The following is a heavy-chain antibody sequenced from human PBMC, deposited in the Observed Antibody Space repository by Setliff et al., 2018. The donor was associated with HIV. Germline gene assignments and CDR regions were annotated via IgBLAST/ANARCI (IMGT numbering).Heavy chain of an antibody. CDR1: GDSISSGSNY. V-gene: IGHV4-61*02. CDR3: ARASSDIPGVDSNYFDD. CDR2: IYTSGP. Sequence: PSETLSLTCTVSGDSISSGSNYWSWIRQPAGKGLEWIGRIYTSGPRYNPSLENRVTISVDTSKSQFFLMLSSVTAADTAVYCCARASSDIPGVDSNYFDDWGQGTLVTVSS. J-gene: IGHJ4*02. D-gene: IGHD2-2*01.